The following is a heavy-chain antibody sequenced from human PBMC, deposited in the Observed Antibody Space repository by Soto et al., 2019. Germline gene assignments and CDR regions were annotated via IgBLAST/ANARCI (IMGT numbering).Heavy chain of an antibody. CDR2: IYSGGRT. V-gene: IGHV3-66*01. CDR3: ARSDCSSGSCPNWFAP. J-gene: IGHJ5*02. D-gene: IGHD2-15*01. Sequence: EVQLVESGGGLVQPGGSLRLSCAASGFSVTYTYMSWIRQAPGKGLEWVSVIYSGGRTFYADSVRGRFTISRDEGKNKHYLQMHSLRPEDTAVYFCARSDCSSGSCPNWFAPWGQGTPVIVSS. CDR1: GFSVTYTY.